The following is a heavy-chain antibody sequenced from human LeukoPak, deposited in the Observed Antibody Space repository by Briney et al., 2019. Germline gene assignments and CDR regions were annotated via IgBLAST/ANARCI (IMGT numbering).Heavy chain of an antibody. CDR2: IKKDGSER. CDR1: GFTFSRYW. CDR3: AKYDYYFMDV. V-gene: IGHV3-7*01. J-gene: IGHJ6*03. Sequence: GGSLRLSCAASGFTFSRYWMSWVRQAPGKGLEWVASIKKDGSERYYVDSVKGRFTISRDNAKNSLSLQMSILRAEDTAVYYCAKYDYYFMDVWGKGTTVTVSS.